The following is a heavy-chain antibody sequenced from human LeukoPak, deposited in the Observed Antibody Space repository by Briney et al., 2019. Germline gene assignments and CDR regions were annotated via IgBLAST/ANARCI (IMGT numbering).Heavy chain of an antibody. J-gene: IGHJ4*02. D-gene: IGHD3-3*01. CDR2: INAYNGNT. V-gene: IGHV1-18*01. CDR3: ARASDFWSGYPPFDY. CDR1: GYTFTSYG. Sequence: ASVKVSCKASGYTFTSYGISWVRQAPGQGLEWMGWINAYNGNTNYAQKLQGRVTMTTDTSTSTAYMELRSLRSDDTAVYYCARASDFWSGYPPFDYWGQGTLVTVSS.